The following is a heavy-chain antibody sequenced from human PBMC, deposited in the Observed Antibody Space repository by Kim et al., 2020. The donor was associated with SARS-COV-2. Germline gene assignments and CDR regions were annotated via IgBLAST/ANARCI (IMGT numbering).Heavy chain of an antibody. V-gene: IGHV3-30*02. Sequence: ADSVKGRFTISRDNSKNTLYLQMNSLRAEDTAVYYCAKTPRNYYYYGMDVWGQGTTVTVSS. CDR3: AKTPRNYYYYGMDV. J-gene: IGHJ6*02.